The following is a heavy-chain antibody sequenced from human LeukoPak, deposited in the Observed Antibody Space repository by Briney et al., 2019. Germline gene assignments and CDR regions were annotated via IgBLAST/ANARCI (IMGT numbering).Heavy chain of an antibody. Sequence: GGSLRLSCAASGFTVTSSYMNWVRQAPGKGLEWVGRSRNKANSYTTEYAASVKGRFTISRDVSKNSVYLQMNSLKTEDTAVYYCNRNGTFDYWGQGTLVTVSS. V-gene: IGHV3-72*01. CDR3: NRNGTFDY. CDR1: GFTVTSSY. J-gene: IGHJ4*02. CDR2: SRNKANSYTT. D-gene: IGHD2-8*01.